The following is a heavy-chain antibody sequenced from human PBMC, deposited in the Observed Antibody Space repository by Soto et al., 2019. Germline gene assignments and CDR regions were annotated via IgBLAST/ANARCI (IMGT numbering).Heavy chain of an antibody. CDR1: GFTFSGSA. D-gene: IGHD3-3*01. V-gene: IGHV3-73*01. J-gene: IGHJ6*03. Sequence: PGGSLRLSCAASGFTFSGSAMHWVRQASGKGLEWVGRIRSKANSYATAYAASVKGRFTISRDNSKNTLYLQMNSLRAEDTAVYYCARGPLPDYDFWSGYRFPRYMDVWGKGTTVTVSS. CDR3: ARGPLPDYDFWSGYRFPRYMDV. CDR2: IRSKANSYAT.